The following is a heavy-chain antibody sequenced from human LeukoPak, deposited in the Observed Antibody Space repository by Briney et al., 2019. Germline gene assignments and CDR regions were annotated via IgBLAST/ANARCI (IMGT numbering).Heavy chain of an antibody. CDR1: GGSISSSSAY. J-gene: IGHJ4*02. V-gene: IGHV4-39*01. D-gene: IGHD5-18*01. CDR2: IYYSKNT. CDR3: VSPRGFSYGYFDY. Sequence: SETLSLTCTVSGGSISSSSAYWGWIRQPPGKGLEWIGSIYYSKNTYYNPSLKSRVTISADTSKNQFSLTLGSVSATDTAVYYCVSPRGFSYGYFDYWGQGTPVTVSS.